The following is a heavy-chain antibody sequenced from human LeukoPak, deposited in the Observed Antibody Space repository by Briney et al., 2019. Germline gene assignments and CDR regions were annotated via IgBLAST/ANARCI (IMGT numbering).Heavy chain of an antibody. CDR3: ARELRHDNSDSGAF. V-gene: IGHV4-59*12. J-gene: IGHJ3*01. CDR1: GGSISSYY. CDR2: IYYSGST. Sequence: PSETLSLTCTVSGGSISSYYWSWIRQPPGKGLEWIGYIYYSGSTNYNPSLKSRVTISIDTSTNQFSLKLTSVTAADTALYYCARELRHDNSDSGAFWGQGTVVTVSS. D-gene: IGHD3-22*01.